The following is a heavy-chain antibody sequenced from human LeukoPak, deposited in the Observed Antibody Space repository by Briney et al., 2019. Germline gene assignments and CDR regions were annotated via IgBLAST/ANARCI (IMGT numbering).Heavy chain of an antibody. V-gene: IGHV4-59*01. CDR1: GGSISSYY. J-gene: IGHJ3*02. Sequence: SETLSLTCTVSGGSISSYYWSWIRQPPGKGLEWIGYIYYSGSTNYNPSLTSRVTISVDTSKNQFSLKLSSVTAADPAVYYCSRDLLRPYAFDIWGQGTMVTVSS. CDR2: IYYSGST. D-gene: IGHD4-17*01. CDR3: SRDLLRPYAFDI.